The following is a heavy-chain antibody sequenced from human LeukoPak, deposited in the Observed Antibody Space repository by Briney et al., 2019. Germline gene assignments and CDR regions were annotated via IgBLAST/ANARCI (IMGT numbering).Heavy chain of an antibody. D-gene: IGHD5-12*01. CDR3: ARESGYDYSYYYYGMDV. CDR2: IYYSGST. J-gene: IGHJ6*02. Sequence: PSETLSLTCTVSGGSISSYYWSWIRQPPGKGLEWIGYIYYSGSTNYNPSLKSRVTISVDTSKNQFSLKLSSVTAADTAVYYCARESGYDYSYYYYGMDVWGQGTTVTVSS. V-gene: IGHV4-59*12. CDR1: GGSISSYY.